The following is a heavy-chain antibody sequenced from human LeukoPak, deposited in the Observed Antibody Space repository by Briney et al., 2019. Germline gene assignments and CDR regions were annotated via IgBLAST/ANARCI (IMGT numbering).Heavy chain of an antibody. J-gene: IGHJ4*02. D-gene: IGHD2-21*02. V-gene: IGHV1-2*02. CDR3: AREGSYCVGGDCYSFDS. CDR2: MHAGNGNT. Sequence: ASVTVTCKASGYRFISHYIHWVRQAPGQGPEWLGWMHAGNGNTRYPEKFEGRVTITRDTSSNTAYMDLSSLRSDDTAVYYCAREGSYCVGGDCYSFDSWGQGTLVTVSS. CDR1: GYRFISHY.